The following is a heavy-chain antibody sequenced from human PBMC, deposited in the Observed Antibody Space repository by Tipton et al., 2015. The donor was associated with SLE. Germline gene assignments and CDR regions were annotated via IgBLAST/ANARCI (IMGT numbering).Heavy chain of an antibody. D-gene: IGHD3-10*01. CDR3: AAAFGAGSYEIDY. V-gene: IGHV4-30-4*08. CDR1: RGTISSAAYY. Sequence: PSLTCTVSRGTISSAAYYWSWIRQSPGKGLEWIGYIYYSGNTQYNPPLKSQISMSIDTSKNQFSLDLSSVTAADTAVYYCAAAFGAGSYEIDYWGQGILVTVSS. J-gene: IGHJ4*02. CDR2: IYYSGNT.